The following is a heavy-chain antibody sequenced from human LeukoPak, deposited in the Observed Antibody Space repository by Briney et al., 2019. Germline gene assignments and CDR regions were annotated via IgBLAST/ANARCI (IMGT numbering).Heavy chain of an antibody. CDR3: AKGPRLREGGSYRF. J-gene: IGHJ4*02. CDR2: IIPIFGSA. Sequence: EASVKVSCKASGGIFSSYAINWVRQAPGQGLEWMGRIIPIFGSANYAQKFQGRVTITADKSTRTAYMELSSLRSEDTALYYCAKGPRLREGGSYRFWGQGTLVTVSS. CDR1: GGIFSSYA. D-gene: IGHD3-16*02. V-gene: IGHV1-69*06.